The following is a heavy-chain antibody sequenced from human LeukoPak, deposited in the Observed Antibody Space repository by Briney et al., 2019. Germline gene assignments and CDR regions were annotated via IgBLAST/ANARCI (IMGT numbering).Heavy chain of an antibody. J-gene: IGHJ5*02. CDR3: AKDCMVVVAATLYRWFDP. D-gene: IGHD2-15*01. CDR2: ISGSGGST. V-gene: IGHV3-23*01. CDR1: GFTFSSYA. Sequence: AGGSLRLSCAASGFTFSSYAMSWVRQAPGKGLEWVSAISGSGGSTYYADSVKGRFTISRDNSKNTLYLQMNSLRAEDTAVYYCAKDCMVVVAATLYRWFDPWGQGTLVTVSS.